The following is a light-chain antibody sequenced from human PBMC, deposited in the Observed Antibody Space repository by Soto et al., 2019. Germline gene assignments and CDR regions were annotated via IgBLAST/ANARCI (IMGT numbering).Light chain of an antibody. CDR1: GSDVGGYNY. CDR2: EVS. CDR3: SSYTSISTGV. V-gene: IGLV2-14*01. Sequence: QSALTQPASVSGSPGQSITISCTGTGSDVGGYNYVSWYQQHPGKAPKLMNYEVSNRPSGVSNRFSGSKSGNTASLTISGLQTEDEADYYCSSYTSISTGVFGGGTQLTVL. J-gene: IGLJ7*01.